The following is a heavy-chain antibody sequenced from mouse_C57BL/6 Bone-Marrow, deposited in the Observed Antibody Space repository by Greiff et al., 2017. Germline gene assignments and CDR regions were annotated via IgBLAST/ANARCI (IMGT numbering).Heavy chain of an antibody. CDR3: SYYYGSGSDY. D-gene: IGHD1-1*01. CDR2: ILPGSGST. CDR1: GYTFTGYW. J-gene: IGHJ2*01. V-gene: IGHV1-9*01. Sequence: QVQLKQSGAELMKPGASVKLSCKATGYTFTGYWIEWVKQRPGHGLEWIGEILPGSGSTNYNEKFKGKATFTADTSSNTAYMHLSSLTTEDSAIYYCSYYYGSGSDYWGQGTTLTVSS.